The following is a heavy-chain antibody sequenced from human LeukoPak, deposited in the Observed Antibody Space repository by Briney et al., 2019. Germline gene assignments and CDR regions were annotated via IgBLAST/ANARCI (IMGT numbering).Heavy chain of an antibody. D-gene: IGHD4-17*01. V-gene: IGHV4-4*07. CDR2: IYTSGST. J-gene: IGHJ2*01. CDR3: AREASTVTIRSTWYFDL. Sequence: SETLSLTCTVSGGSISSYYWSWVRQPAGKGLEWLGRIYTSGSTNYNPSLKSRVTMSVDTSKNQFSLKLSSVTAAATAVYYCAREASTVTIRSTWYFDLWGRGTLVTVSS. CDR1: GGSISSYY.